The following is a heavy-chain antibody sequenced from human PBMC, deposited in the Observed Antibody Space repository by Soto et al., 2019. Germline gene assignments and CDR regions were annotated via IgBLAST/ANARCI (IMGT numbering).Heavy chain of an antibody. CDR3: ARSIAVAGIDY. CDR2: IYYSGST. CDR1: GGSISSYY. V-gene: IGHV4-59*01. Sequence: QVQLQESGPGLVKPSETLSLTCTVSGGSISSYYWSWIRQPPGKGLEWIGYIYYSGSTNYNPSLKSRVTISVDTSKNQFFLKLSSVTAADTAVYYCARSIAVAGIDYWGQGTLVTVSS. J-gene: IGHJ4*02. D-gene: IGHD6-19*01.